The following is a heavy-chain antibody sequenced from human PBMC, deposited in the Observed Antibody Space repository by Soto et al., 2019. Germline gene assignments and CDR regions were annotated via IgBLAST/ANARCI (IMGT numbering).Heavy chain of an antibody. D-gene: IGHD6-6*01. J-gene: IGHJ5*02. CDR3: ASSTGQYSSSSRPLDP. V-gene: IGHV3-23*01. Sequence: GGSLRLSCAASGFTFNNIPMGWVRQAPGKGLKYVSSINENGGSTFYADSVKGRFTISRDNSKNTLYLQMNSLRAEDTAVYYCASSTGQYSSSSRPLDPWGQGTLVTVSS. CDR1: GFTFNNIP. CDR2: INENGGST.